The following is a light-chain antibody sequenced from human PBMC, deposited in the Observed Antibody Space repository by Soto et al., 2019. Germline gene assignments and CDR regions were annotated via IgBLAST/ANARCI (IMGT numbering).Light chain of an antibody. Sequence: QLVLTQSPSASASLGASVKLTCTLSSGHSNYAIAWLQQQPEKGPRYLMKLNSDGSHSKGDGIPDRFSGSSSGAERYLTISSLQSEDEADYYCQTWDTGIRVFGGGTKLTVL. CDR3: QTWDTGIRV. CDR1: SGHSNYA. CDR2: LNSDGSH. J-gene: IGLJ3*02. V-gene: IGLV4-69*01.